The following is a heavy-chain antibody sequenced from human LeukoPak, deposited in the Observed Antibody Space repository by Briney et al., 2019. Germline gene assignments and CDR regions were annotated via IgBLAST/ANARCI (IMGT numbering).Heavy chain of an antibody. CDR3: ARGQGFYSGSYPFDY. CDR1: GGSFSGYY. CDR2: INHSGST. J-gene: IGHJ4*02. D-gene: IGHD1-26*01. V-gene: IGHV4-34*01. Sequence: SETLSLTCAVYGGSFSGYYWSWIRQPPGKGLEWIGEINHSGSTNYNPSLKSRVTISVDTSKNQFSLKLSSVTAADTAVYYCARGQGFYSGSYPFDYWGQGTLVTVSS.